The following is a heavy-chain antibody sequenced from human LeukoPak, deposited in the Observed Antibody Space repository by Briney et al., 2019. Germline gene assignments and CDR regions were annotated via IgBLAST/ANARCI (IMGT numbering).Heavy chain of an antibody. V-gene: IGHV1-58*02. Sequence: SVKVSCKTSGYTFTDYNMHWVRQAPGQGPEWIGWIVVGSGNTHYAQKFQERVTITRDMSTSTAYMELSSLRSEDTAVYYCAAAYYDSSGYYEDYWGQGTLVTVSS. CDR2: IVVGSGNT. J-gene: IGHJ4*02. CDR1: GYTFTDYN. D-gene: IGHD3-22*01. CDR3: AAAYYDSSGYYEDY.